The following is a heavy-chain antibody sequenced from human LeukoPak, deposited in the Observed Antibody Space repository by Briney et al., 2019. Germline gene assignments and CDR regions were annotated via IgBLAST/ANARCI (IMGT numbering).Heavy chain of an antibody. J-gene: IGHJ4*02. D-gene: IGHD3-10*01. V-gene: IGHV3-7*01. CDR2: IKQDGSEK. Sequence: PGGSLRLSCAASGFTFSSYWMSWVRQAPGKGLEWVANIKQDGSEKYYVDSVKGRFTISGDNAKNSLYLQMNSLRAEDTAVYYCARGRSRTMVRGVVDYWGQGTLVTVSS. CDR1: GFTFSSYW. CDR3: ARGRSRTMVRGVVDY.